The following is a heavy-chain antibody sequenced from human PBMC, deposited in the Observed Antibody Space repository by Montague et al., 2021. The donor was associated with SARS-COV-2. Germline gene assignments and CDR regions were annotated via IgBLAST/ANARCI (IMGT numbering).Heavy chain of an antibody. Sequence: SETLSLTCTVSGGSISSYYWSWIRQPPGKGLEWIGYIYYSGSTNYNPSLKSRVTISVDTSKNQFSLKLSSVTAADTAVYYCASQGKATVVTDLLFDYWGQGTLVTVSS. D-gene: IGHD4-23*01. V-gene: IGHV4-59*08. CDR3: ASQGKATVVTDLLFDY. CDR2: IYYSGST. J-gene: IGHJ4*02. CDR1: GGSISSYY.